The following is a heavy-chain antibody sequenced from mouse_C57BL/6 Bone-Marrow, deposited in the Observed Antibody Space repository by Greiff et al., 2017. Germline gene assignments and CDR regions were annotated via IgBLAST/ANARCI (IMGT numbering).Heavy chain of an antibody. CDR3: TSPVWCFDV. CDR2: IDPETGGT. J-gene: IGHJ1*03. CDR1: GYTFTDYE. Sequence: QVQLKESGAELVRPGASVTLSCKASGYTFTDYEMHWVKQTPVHGLEWIGAIDPETGGTAYNQKFKGKAILTADKSSSTAYMELRSLTSEDSAVYYCTSPVWCFDVWGTGTAVTVSA. V-gene: IGHV1-15*01.